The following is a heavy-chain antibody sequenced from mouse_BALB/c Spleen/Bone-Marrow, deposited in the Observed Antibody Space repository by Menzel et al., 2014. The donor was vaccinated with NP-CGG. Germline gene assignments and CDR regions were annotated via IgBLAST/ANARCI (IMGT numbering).Heavy chain of an antibody. J-gene: IGHJ3*01. V-gene: IGHV4-1*02. D-gene: IGHD2-10*02. CDR1: GFDFRTYW. CDR2: INPDSKTK. Sequence: EVKLVESGGGLVQPGGFLKLSCAASGFDFRTYWMSWVRQAPGKGLEWIGEINPDSKTKNYAPSLKDKFIISRDNAKNTLYLQMSKVRSEDTALYYCARQYGNYWFAYWGQGTLVTVSA. CDR3: ARQYGNYWFAY.